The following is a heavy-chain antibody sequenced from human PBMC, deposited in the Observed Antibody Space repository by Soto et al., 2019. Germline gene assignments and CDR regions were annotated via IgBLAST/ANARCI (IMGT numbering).Heavy chain of an antibody. V-gene: IGHV3-7*04. CDR1: GFTFSSYW. CDR3: ARGDYYDSSGPFSDAFDI. CDR2: IKPDGSQK. D-gene: IGHD3-22*01. J-gene: IGHJ3*02. Sequence: GGSLRLSCAASGFTFSSYWMSWVRQAPGKGLEWVANIKPDGSQKWYVDSVKGRFTISRDNTKKSLYLQMNSLRAEDTAVYYCARGDYYDSSGPFSDAFDIWGQGTMVTVSS.